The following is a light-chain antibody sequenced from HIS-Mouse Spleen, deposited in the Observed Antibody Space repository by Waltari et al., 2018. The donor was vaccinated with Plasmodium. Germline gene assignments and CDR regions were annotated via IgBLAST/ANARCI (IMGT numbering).Light chain of an antibody. CDR1: SLRSYY. CDR3: NSRDSSGNHLV. J-gene: IGLJ2*01. V-gene: IGLV3-19*01. CDR2: GKN. Sequence: SSELTQDPAVSVALGQTVRITCQGDSLRSYYASWYQQKPGQAPVLVIYGKNNRASGMPDRFSGSSSGNTASLTITGAQAEDEADYYCNSRDSSGNHLVFGGGTKLTVL.